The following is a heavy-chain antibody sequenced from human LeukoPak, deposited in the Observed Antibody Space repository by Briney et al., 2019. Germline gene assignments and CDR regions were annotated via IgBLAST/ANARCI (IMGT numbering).Heavy chain of an antibody. CDR3: AKDRTFGVVIIFDY. J-gene: IGHJ4*02. CDR1: GFTVSSNY. V-gene: IGHV3-53*04. Sequence: GGSLRLSCAASGFTVSSNYMSWVRQAPGKGLEWVSVIYSGGSTYYADSVKGRFTISRHNSKNTLYLQMNSLRAEDTAVYYCAKDRTFGVVIIFDYWGQGTLVTVSS. CDR2: IYSGGST. D-gene: IGHD3-3*01.